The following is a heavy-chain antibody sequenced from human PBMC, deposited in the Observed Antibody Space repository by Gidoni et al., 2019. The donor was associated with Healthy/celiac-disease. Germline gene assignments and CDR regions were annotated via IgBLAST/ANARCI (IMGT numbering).Heavy chain of an antibody. CDR2: SYYSGST. CDR1: GGSISSGGSY. V-gene: IGHV4-31*03. CDR3: ARDSARGGGFGVVPSGWFDP. Sequence: QVQLQESGPGLVKHSQTLSLTCTVSGGSISSGGSYWRWIRQHPGKGLEWIGYSYYSGSTYYNPSLKSRVTISVDTSKNQFSLKLSSVTAADTAVYYCARDSARGGGFGVVPSGWFDPWGQGTLVTVSS. D-gene: IGHD3-3*01. J-gene: IGHJ5*02.